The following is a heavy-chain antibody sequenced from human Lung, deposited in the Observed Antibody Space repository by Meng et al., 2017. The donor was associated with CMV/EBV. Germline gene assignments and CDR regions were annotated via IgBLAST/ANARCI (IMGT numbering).Heavy chain of an antibody. CDR3: ARALSYYYGDYYYYYGMDV. CDR2: INPSGGST. V-gene: IGHV1-46*01. CDR1: GYTFTSYY. J-gene: IGHJ6*02. Sequence: ASVKVSCKASGYTFTSYYMHWVRQAPGQGLEWMGIINPSGGSTSYAQKFQGRVTMTRDTSTSTVYMELSSLRSEDTAVYYCARALSYYYGDYYYYYGMDVWGQGTTVTGSS. D-gene: IGHD3-10*01.